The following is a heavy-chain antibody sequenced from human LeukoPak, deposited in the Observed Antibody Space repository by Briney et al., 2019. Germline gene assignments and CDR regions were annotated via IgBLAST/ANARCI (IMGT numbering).Heavy chain of an antibody. V-gene: IGHV3-23*01. Sequence: GGSLRLSCAASGFTFSSYAMSWVRQAPGKGLEWVSAISGSGGSTYYADSVKGRFTISRDNSKNTLYLQMNSLRAEDTAVYYCAKGMPDGGRYFDWLLSGDYFDYWGQGTLVTVSS. CDR2: ISGSGGST. CDR3: AKGMPDGGRYFDWLLSGDYFDY. CDR1: GFTFSSYA. J-gene: IGHJ4*02. D-gene: IGHD3-9*01.